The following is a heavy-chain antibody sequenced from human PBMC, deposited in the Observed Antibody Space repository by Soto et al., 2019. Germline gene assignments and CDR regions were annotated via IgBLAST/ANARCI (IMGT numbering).Heavy chain of an antibody. Sequence: EVQVVESGGGLVKPGGSLRLSCAASGFTFSSHSMNWVRQAPGKGLEWVSTISSSSTYIYYADSVKGRFTISRDNAKSSLYLQMNSLRAEDTAVYYCAKVTGYYMDHWGQGTLVTVSS. CDR2: ISSSSTYI. V-gene: IGHV3-21*04. J-gene: IGHJ4*02. CDR1: GFTFSSHS. CDR3: AKVTGYYMDH. D-gene: IGHD3-9*01.